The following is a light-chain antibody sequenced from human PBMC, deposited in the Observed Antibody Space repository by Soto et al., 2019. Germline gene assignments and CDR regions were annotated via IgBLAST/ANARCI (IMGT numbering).Light chain of an antibody. CDR2: KAS. V-gene: IGKV1-5*03. Sequence: DIQLTQSPPTLSASVGDRVTITCRASQSVNTWLAWFQQKPGKAPKLLIYKASTLESGVPSRFNGSGSGTEFTLTITSLLPDDFATYYCQQYDGYSKSFGQGTKVDIK. CDR1: QSVNTW. J-gene: IGKJ1*01. CDR3: QQYDGYSKS.